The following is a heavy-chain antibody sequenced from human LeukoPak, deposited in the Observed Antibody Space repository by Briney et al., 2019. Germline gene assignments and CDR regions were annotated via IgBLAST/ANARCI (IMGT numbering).Heavy chain of an antibody. Sequence: PSQTLSLTCTVSGGSISSGGYYWSWIRQHPGKGLEWIGYIHYSGSTYYNPSLKSRVTISVDTSKNQFSLKLSSVTAADTAVYYCARSPVRGVINYWGQGTLVTVSS. CDR1: GGSISSGGYY. CDR2: IHYSGST. D-gene: IGHD3-10*01. V-gene: IGHV4-31*03. J-gene: IGHJ4*02. CDR3: ARSPVRGVINY.